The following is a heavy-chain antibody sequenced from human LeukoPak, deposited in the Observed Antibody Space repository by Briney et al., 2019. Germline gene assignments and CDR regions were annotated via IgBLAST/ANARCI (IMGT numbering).Heavy chain of an antibody. CDR1: GFTFSGYA. V-gene: IGHV3-23*01. D-gene: IGHD3-10*01. J-gene: IGHJ4*02. CDR3: AKDRDYYLVGFFDY. Sequence: GGSLRLSCAASGFTFSGYAMSWVREAPGKGLEWVSATSGSGVTTYYADSVKGRFTISRDNSKNTSYLQMNSLRAEDTALYYCAKDRDYYLVGFFDYWGQGTLVTVSS. CDR2: TSGSGVTT.